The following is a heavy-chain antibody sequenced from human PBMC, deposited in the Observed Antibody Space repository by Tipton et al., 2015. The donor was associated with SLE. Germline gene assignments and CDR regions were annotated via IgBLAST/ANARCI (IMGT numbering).Heavy chain of an antibody. J-gene: IGHJ4*02. CDR1: GFSFSDYN. V-gene: IGHV3-21*03. CDR3: ARGRTGE. CDR2: ISGGSSYI. D-gene: IGHD7-27*01. Sequence: SLRLSCPASGFSFSDYNMNWVRQAPGKGLEWISYISGGSSYIYYADSVKGRFTISRDNAKNSVFLQMNSLRVEDTGVYYCARGRTGEWGQGTLVTVSS.